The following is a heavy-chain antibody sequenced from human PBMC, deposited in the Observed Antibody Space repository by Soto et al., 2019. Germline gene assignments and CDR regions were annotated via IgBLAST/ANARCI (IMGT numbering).Heavy chain of an antibody. J-gene: IGHJ6*02. CDR1: GGSISSGDYY. Sequence: TLSLTCTVSGGSISSGDYYWSWIRQPPGKGLEWIGYIYYSGSTYYNPSLKSRVTISLDTSKNQFSLKLSSVTAADTAVYYCAGQPTAGSYYDLGSYYYYYAMDVWGQGTTVTVSS. CDR2: IYYSGST. V-gene: IGHV4-30-4*01. D-gene: IGHD3-10*01. CDR3: AGQPTAGSYYDLGSYYYYYAMDV.